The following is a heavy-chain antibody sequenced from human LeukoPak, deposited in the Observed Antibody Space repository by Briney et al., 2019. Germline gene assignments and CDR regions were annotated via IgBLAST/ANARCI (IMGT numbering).Heavy chain of an antibody. J-gene: IGHJ4*02. CDR2: IFYSGNT. V-gene: IGHV4-39*01. D-gene: IGHD7-27*01. Sequence: SETLSLTCTVSGASISRSDYYWGWIRQPPGKGLEWIGSIFYSGNTYYNPSLKSRVTISVDTSKNQFSLKRSSVTAADTAVYYCTRHAALGLFDDWGQGTLVTVSS. CDR3: TRHAALGLFDD. CDR1: GASISRSDYY.